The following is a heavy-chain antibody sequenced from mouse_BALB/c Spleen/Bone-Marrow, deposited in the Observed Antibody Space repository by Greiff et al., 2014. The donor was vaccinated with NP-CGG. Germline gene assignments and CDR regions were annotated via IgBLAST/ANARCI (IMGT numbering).Heavy chain of an antibody. CDR1: GYSFTTYW. V-gene: IGHV1-74*01. CDR3: AREKVYYGNSWFAY. CDR2: IHPSDSET. D-gene: IGHD2-1*01. Sequence: QVQLQQSGTEVVRPGASVKLSCKASGYSFTTYWMHWVKQRPGQGLEWIGMIHPSDSETRLNRKFKDKATLTVDKSSSTAYMQLNSPTSEDSAVYYCAREKVYYGNSWFAYWGQGTLVTVSA. J-gene: IGHJ3*01.